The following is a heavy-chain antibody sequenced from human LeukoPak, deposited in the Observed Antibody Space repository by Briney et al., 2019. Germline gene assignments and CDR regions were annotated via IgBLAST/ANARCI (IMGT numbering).Heavy chain of an antibody. Sequence: SETLSLTCAVYGGSFSGYYWSWIRQPPGKGLEWIGEINHSGSTNYNPSLKSRVTISVDTSKNQFSLKLSSVTAADTAVYYCARDGDRPYYYDSSGYYPGVWGQGTLVTVSS. V-gene: IGHV4-34*01. CDR1: GGSFSGYY. D-gene: IGHD3-22*01. CDR2: INHSGST. CDR3: ARDGDRPYYYDSSGYYPGV. J-gene: IGHJ4*02.